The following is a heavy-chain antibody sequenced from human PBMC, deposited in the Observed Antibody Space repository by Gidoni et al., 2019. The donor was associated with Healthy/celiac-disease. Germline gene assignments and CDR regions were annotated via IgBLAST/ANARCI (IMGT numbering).Heavy chain of an antibody. D-gene: IGHD3-3*01. CDR3: ARDSNYDFWRAPLA. Sequence: QVQLVESGGGVVQPGRSLRLSCAASGLPFSSYGMHWVRQAPGKGLEWVAVIWYDGSNKYYADSVKGRFTISRDNSKNTLYLQMNSLRAEDTAVYYCARDSNYDFWRAPLAWGQGTLVTVSS. CDR1: GLPFSSYG. V-gene: IGHV3-33*01. J-gene: IGHJ5*02. CDR2: IWYDGSNK.